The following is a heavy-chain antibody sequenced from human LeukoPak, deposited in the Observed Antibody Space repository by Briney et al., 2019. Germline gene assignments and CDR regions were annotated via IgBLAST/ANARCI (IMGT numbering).Heavy chain of an antibody. CDR1: GFSVSSKY. Sequence: GGSLRLSCAASGFSVSSKYMSWVRQAPGKGLEWVSVIYTGGNEYYADSVKGRFTISRDSSKNMVYLQMNSLRAEDTALYYCAGGQMFTSGGFDNWGQGALVTVSS. V-gene: IGHV3-53*01. CDR3: AGGQMFTSGGFDN. J-gene: IGHJ4*02. D-gene: IGHD6-19*01. CDR2: IYTGGNE.